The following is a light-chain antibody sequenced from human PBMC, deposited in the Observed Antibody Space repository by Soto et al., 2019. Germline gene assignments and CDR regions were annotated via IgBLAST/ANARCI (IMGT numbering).Light chain of an antibody. J-gene: IGKJ4*01. Sequence: DIQMTQSPSSLSASVGDRVAITCLASQSISSYLNWYQQKPGKAPKLLIYEASSLQSGVPSRFSGSGSGTDFTLTISSLQPEDVATYYCQKYNSAPLTFGGGTKVDIK. CDR3: QKYNSAPLT. V-gene: IGKV1-39*01. CDR1: QSISSY. CDR2: EAS.